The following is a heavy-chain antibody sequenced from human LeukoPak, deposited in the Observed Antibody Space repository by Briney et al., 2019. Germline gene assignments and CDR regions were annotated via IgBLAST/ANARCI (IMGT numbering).Heavy chain of an antibody. J-gene: IGHJ6*02. CDR1: GGSISSSNYY. CDR3: ARHQPRYSSSWYSGMDV. Sequence: SETLSLTCTVSGGSISSSNYYWGWIRQPPGKGLEWIGSIYYGGSTYYNPSLKSRVTISVDTSKNQFSLKLGSVTAADTAVYYCARHQPRYSSSWYSGMDVWGQGTTVTVSS. CDR2: IYYGGST. V-gene: IGHV4-39*01. D-gene: IGHD6-13*01.